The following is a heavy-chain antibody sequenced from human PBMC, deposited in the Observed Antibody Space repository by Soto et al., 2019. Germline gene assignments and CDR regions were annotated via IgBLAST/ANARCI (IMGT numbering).Heavy chain of an antibody. CDR2: IYYSGST. CDR1: DGSISSSTYY. V-gene: IGHV4-39*02. Sequence: SETLSLTCTVSDGSISSSTYYWGWIRQPPGKGLEWIGCIYYSGSTFYNPSLKSRVTMSVDASKNQFSLRLSSVTAADTAVYYCARDYGTTTNWFDPWGQGTLVTVSS. D-gene: IGHD1-7*01. J-gene: IGHJ5*02. CDR3: ARDYGTTTNWFDP.